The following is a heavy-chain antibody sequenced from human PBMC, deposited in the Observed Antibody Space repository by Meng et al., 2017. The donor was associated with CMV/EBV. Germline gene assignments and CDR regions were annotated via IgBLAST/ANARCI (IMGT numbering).Heavy chain of an antibody. D-gene: IGHD2-8*01. Sequence: SCKASGFTFSSYWMSWVRQAPGKGLEWVANIKQDGSEKYYVDSVKGRFTISRDNAKNSLYLQMNSLRAEDTAVYYCARDKKTKYYYYGMDVWGQGTTVTVSS. J-gene: IGHJ6*02. CDR3: ARDKKTKYYYYGMDV. CDR1: GFTFSSYW. V-gene: IGHV3-7*01. CDR2: IKQDGSEK.